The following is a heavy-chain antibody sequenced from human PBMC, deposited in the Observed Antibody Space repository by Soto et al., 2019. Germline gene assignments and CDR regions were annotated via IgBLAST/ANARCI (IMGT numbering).Heavy chain of an antibody. CDR3: ARIPRYSFPTSDDLDS. Sequence: QVQLVQSGAEVRKPGSSVPVSCKASGGTFYTYTFSWVRQAPGQGLEWMGSITPIYPTTNYAEKFQGRLPVTADGSTNTPYMELNSLTSEDTAVYYCARIPRYSFPTSDDLDSWGQGTLVTVAS. D-gene: IGHD5-18*01. CDR2: ITPIYPTT. CDR1: GGTFYTYT. V-gene: IGHV1-69*15. J-gene: IGHJ4*02.